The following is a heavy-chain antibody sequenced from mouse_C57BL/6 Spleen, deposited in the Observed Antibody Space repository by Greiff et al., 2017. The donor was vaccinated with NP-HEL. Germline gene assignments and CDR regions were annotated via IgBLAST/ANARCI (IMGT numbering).Heavy chain of an antibody. J-gene: IGHJ4*01. CDR2: ISYDGSN. D-gene: IGHD2-5*01. V-gene: IGHV3-6*01. Sequence: EVQLQESGPGLVKPSQSLSLTCSVTGYSITSGYYWNWIRQFPGNKLEWMGYISYDGSNNYNPSLKNRISITRDTSKNQFFLKLNSVTTEDTATYYCAKFYSNYGYYAMDYWGQGTSVTVSS. CDR3: AKFYSNYGYYAMDY. CDR1: GYSITSGYY.